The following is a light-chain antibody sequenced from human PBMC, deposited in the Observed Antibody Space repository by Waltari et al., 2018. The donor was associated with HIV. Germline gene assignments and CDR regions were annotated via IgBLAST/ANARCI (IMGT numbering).Light chain of an antibody. Sequence: DIHITQSPPSLSASVGDRVTIPCRASQSISVYLNWYQQKSGEAPRVLIYAASNLQSGVPSRFSGSGSGTDFTLTISSLQPEDFGTYYCQESFSALPFTFGPGTKVDIK. CDR3: QESFSALPFT. CDR1: QSISVY. V-gene: IGKV1-39*01. CDR2: AAS. J-gene: IGKJ3*01.